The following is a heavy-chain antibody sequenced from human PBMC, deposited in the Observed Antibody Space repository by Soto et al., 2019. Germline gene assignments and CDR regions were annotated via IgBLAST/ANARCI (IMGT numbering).Heavy chain of an antibody. CDR2: ISGSGGRS. Sequence: EVQLLDSGGGLVQPGGSLRLSCAASGFTFSNYAMTWVRQGPGKGLEWVSGISGSGGRSYYAESEKGRFTISRDNSKSTLYLQMNSLRDEDTAVYYCAKAYFVWSSEQPYSFDYWGQGTLVTVSS. CDR1: GFTFSNYA. CDR3: AKAYFVWSSEQPYSFDY. J-gene: IGHJ4*02. D-gene: IGHD3-16*01. V-gene: IGHV3-23*01.